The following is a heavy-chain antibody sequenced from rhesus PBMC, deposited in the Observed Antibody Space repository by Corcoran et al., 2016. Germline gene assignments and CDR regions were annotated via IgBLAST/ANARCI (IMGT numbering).Heavy chain of an antibody. V-gene: IGHV4-65*01. CDR1: GGSISSSNW. Sequence: QVQLQESGPGLVKPSETLSLTCAVSGGSISSSNWGSWIRQSPGKGLEWIGYINGGRGSTSYNPSLKRRVTISTDTSMSQFSLKLSSVTAADTAVYYCARRLATVTLSYFDYWGQGVLVTVSS. D-gene: IGHD5-36*02. J-gene: IGHJ4*01. CDR2: INGGRGST. CDR3: ARRLATVTLSYFDY.